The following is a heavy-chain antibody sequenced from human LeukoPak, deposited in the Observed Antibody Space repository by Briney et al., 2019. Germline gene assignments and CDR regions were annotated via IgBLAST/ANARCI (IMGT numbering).Heavy chain of an antibody. CDR3: ARGTPSSSGWLYYGMDV. J-gene: IGHJ6*02. D-gene: IGHD6-19*01. CDR2: ISWNSGSI. CDR1: GFTFDDYA. Sequence: GGSLRLSCAASGFTFDDYAMHWVRQALGKGLEWVSGISWNSGSIGYADSVKGRFTISRDNAKNSLYLQMNSLRAEDTAVYYCARGTPSSSGWLYYGMDVWGQGTTVTVSS. V-gene: IGHV3-9*01.